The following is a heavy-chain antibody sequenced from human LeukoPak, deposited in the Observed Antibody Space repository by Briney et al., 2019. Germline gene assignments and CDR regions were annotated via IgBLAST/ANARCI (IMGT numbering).Heavy chain of an antibody. CDR2: ISGSGGST. Sequence: GGSLRLSCAASGLTFSSYAMSWVRQAPGKGLEWVSAISGSGGSTYYVDSVKGRFTISRDNSKNTLYLQMNSLRAEDTAVYYCAKAGELLSFFDYWGQGTLVTVSS. CDR3: AKAGELLSFFDY. J-gene: IGHJ4*02. D-gene: IGHD3-10*01. V-gene: IGHV3-23*01. CDR1: GLTFSSYA.